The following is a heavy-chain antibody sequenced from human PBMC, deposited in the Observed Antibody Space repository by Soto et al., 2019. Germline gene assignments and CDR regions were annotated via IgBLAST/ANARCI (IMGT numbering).Heavy chain of an antibody. CDR1: GYTFTGYF. CDR2: INPNSGVT. D-gene: IGHD1-1*01. CDR3: ARGGGTFLAPLP. Sequence: GASVKVSCKASGYTFTGYFIHWVRQAPGEGLEWVGYINPNSGVTKYAPRFLGRVTITRDTSIRTAYMDLNNLRSDDTAVYFCARGGGTFLAPLPWGPGTLVTGSS. V-gene: IGHV1-2*02. J-gene: IGHJ5*02.